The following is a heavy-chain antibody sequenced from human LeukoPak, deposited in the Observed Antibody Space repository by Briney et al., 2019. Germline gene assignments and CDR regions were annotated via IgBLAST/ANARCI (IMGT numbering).Heavy chain of an antibody. D-gene: IGHD1-26*01. CDR1: GGSISSSSYY. J-gene: IGHJ4*02. CDR2: IYYSGST. V-gene: IGHV4-39*07. Sequence: PSETLSLTCTVSGGSISSSSYYWGWIRQPPGKGLEWIGSIYYSGSTYYNPSLKSRVTISVDTSKNQFSLKLSSVTAADTAVYYCARGELLNFDYWGQGTLVTVSS. CDR3: ARGELLNFDY.